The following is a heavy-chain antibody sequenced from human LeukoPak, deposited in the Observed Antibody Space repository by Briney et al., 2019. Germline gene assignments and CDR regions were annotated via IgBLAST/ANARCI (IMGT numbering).Heavy chain of an antibody. CDR3: ARDPRNVGLAP. CDR2: NNGDGSTT. V-gene: IGHV3-74*01. CDR1: GFTFSAYW. Sequence: GGSLRLSCAASGFTFSAYWMYWVRQAPGKGLMYISRNNGDGSTTNYADVVKGRFTMSRDNVKNTLYLQMNSLRVEDTAVYYCARDPRNVGLAPWGQGTLVTVSS. J-gene: IGHJ5*02. D-gene: IGHD2-15*01.